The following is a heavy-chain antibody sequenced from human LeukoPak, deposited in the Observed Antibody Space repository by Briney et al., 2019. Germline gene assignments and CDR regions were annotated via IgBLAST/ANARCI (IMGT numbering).Heavy chain of an antibody. Sequence: GGSLRLSCAASGFTFSGYAMSWVRQAPGKGLEVSGISGSGGSTYYADSVKGRFTISRDNSKNTLYLQMNSLRAEDTAVYYCAKGTSEWLAFDYWGQGTLVTVSS. J-gene: IGHJ4*02. CDR2: ISGSGGST. CDR1: GFTFSGYA. V-gene: IGHV3-23*01. D-gene: IGHD5-12*01. CDR3: AKGTSEWLAFDY.